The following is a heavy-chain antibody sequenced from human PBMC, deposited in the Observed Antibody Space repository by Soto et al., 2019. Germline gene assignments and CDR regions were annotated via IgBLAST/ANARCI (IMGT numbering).Heavy chain of an antibody. CDR3: ARQRVNYDSALLRGMDV. V-gene: IGHV1-69*01. D-gene: IGHD3-3*01. CDR1: GGTFSSYA. Sequence: QVQLVQSGAEVKKPGSSVKVSCKASGGTFSSYAISWVRQAPGQGLEWMGGIIPIFGTANYAQKFQGRVTITADESTSTAYMELSSLRSEDTAVYYCARQRVNYDSALLRGMDVWGQGTTVTVSS. J-gene: IGHJ6*02. CDR2: IIPIFGTA.